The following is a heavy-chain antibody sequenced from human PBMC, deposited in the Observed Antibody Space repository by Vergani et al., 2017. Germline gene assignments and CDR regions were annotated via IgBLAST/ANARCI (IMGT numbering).Heavy chain of an antibody. D-gene: IGHD2-15*01. CDR3: AREVVVVAANPYNWFDP. CDR2: IKQDGREK. Sequence: EVQLVETGGGLIQPGGSLRLSCAASGFTFSSYWMSWVRQAPGKGLEWVANIKQDGREKYYVDSVKGRFTISRDNANNSLYLQMNSLRAEDTAVYYCAREVVVVAANPYNWFDPWGQGTLVTVSS. CDR1: GFTFSSYW. V-gene: IGHV3-7*01. J-gene: IGHJ5*02.